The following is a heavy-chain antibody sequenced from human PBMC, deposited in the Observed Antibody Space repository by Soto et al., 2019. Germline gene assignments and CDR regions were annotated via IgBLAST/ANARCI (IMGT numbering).Heavy chain of an antibody. CDR2: ISFDGSNK. V-gene: IGHV3-30*18. J-gene: IGHJ4*02. Sequence: PWGSLRLSCAASGFTFSTYAMSWVRQGPGKGLEWVAGISFDGSNKNYADSVKGRFTISRDNSRNTLYLQMNSLRSEDTAVYYCAKGRSGYYYPHFDQWGQGTLVTVSS. D-gene: IGHD3-22*01. CDR1: GFTFSTYA. CDR3: AKGRSGYYYPHFDQ.